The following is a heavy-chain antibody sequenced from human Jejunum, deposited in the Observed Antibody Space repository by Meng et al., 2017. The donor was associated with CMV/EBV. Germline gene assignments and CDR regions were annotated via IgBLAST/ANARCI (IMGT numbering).Heavy chain of an antibody. CDR1: VYSFTNYC. V-gene: IGHV1-2*02. D-gene: IGHD1-14*01. Sequence: ASVYSFTNYCYHWVRQAPGHGLDWMGWSNPNSGGTNYAQKLQGRVTMTRDTSINTVYLELSSLRSDDTAIYYCARVVMAEQQLDFWGQGTPVTVSS. J-gene: IGHJ4*02. CDR3: ARVVMAEQQLDF. CDR2: SNPNSGGT.